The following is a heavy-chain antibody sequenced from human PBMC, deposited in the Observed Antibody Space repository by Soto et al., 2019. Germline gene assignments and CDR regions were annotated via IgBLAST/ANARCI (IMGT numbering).Heavy chain of an antibody. CDR3: AKDGSKVNYYFDY. V-gene: IGHV3-30*18. Sequence: GGSLRLSCAASGFTFSSYGMHWVRQAPGKGLEWVAVISYDGSNKYYADSVKGRFTISRDNSKNTLYLQMNSLRAEDTAVYYCAKDGSKVNYYFDYWGQGTLVTVSS. CDR2: ISYDGSNK. D-gene: IGHD2-15*01. J-gene: IGHJ4*02. CDR1: GFTFSSYG.